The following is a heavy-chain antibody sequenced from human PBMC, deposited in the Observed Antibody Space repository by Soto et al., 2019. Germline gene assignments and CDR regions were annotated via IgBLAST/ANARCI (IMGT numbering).Heavy chain of an antibody. CDR2: INDSGDI. Sequence: QVQLQQWGAGLLKPSETLSLTCAVYGGSFSGYQWSWIRQTPGKGLEWIGGINDSGDINYNPSLTSRVTILVDSPKQQISLRLSSVTAADTAVYYCARGLILWFGELSRRGGYYYDMDVWGKGTTVTVSS. D-gene: IGHD3-10*01. CDR3: ARGLILWFGELSRRGGYYYDMDV. J-gene: IGHJ6*03. V-gene: IGHV4-34*01. CDR1: GGSFSGYQ.